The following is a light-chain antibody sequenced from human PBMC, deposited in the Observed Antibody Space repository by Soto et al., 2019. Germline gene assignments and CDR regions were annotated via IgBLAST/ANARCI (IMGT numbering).Light chain of an antibody. V-gene: IGKV1-39*01. CDR1: QSISSY. Sequence: DIQMTQSPSSLSASVGDRVTITCRASQSISSYLNWYQQKPGKAPKLLIYAASSLQSGVPSRFSGSGSGTDFTLTISSLQPEDFATYYCQQSYNTPQTFSQGTKVDIK. CDR3: QQSYNTPQT. CDR2: AAS. J-gene: IGKJ1*01.